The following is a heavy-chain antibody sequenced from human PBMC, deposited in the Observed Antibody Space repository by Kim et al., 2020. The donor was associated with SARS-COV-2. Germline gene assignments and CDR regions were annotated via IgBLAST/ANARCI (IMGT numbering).Heavy chain of an antibody. V-gene: IGHV3-23*01. Sequence: GGSLRLSCAASGFTFSSYAVSWVRQAPGKGLEWVSAISSSGTGTYYADSVKGRFTISRDNSKNTLDLQMDSLRVEDTAVYYCAKVGYSGSGSKPYFDSLG. CDR3: AKVGYSGSGSKPYFDS. D-gene: IGHD3-10*01. CDR1: GFTFSSYA. J-gene: IGHJ4*01. CDR2: ISSSGTGT.